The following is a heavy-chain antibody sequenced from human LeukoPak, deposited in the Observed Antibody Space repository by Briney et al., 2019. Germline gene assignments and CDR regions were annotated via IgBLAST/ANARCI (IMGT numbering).Heavy chain of an antibody. CDR2: ISGYNGNT. V-gene: IGHV1-18*01. CDR1: GYTFTSYS. CDR3: ARALNDCSSTSCYNYYFDY. Sequence: ASVKVSCKASGYTFTSYSINWVRQAPGQGLEWMAWISGYNGNTNYAQKFHGRVTLTRDTSTSTAYMELRSLRSEDTAVYYCARALNDCSSTSCYNYYFDYWGQGTLVTVSS. D-gene: IGHD2-2*02. J-gene: IGHJ4*02.